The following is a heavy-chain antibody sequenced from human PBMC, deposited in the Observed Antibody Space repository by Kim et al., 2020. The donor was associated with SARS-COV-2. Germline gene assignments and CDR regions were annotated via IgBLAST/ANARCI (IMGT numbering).Heavy chain of an antibody. CDR2: IYHSGST. V-gene: IGHV4-38-2*02. CDR1: GYSISSGYY. D-gene: IGHD6-19*01. J-gene: IGHJ4*02. Sequence: SETLSLTCTVSGYSISSGYYWGWIRQPPGKGLEWIGSIYHSGSTYYNPSLKSRVTISVDTSKNQFSLKLSSVTAADTAVYYCARIGRAVAQLWGQGTLVTVSS. CDR3: ARIGRAVAQL.